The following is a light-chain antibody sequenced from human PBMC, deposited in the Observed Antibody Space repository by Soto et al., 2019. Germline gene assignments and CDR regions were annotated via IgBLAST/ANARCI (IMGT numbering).Light chain of an antibody. J-gene: IGLJ2*01. CDR3: CSYAGSSTDVV. CDR2: EVS. Sequence: QSVLTQPASVSGSPGQSITISCTGTSSDVGNYNLVSWYQQHPGKAPKLMIYEVSKRPSGVSNRFSASKSGNTASLTISGLQAEDEADYYCCSYAGSSTDVVFGGGTQLTVL. CDR1: SSDVGNYNL. V-gene: IGLV2-23*02.